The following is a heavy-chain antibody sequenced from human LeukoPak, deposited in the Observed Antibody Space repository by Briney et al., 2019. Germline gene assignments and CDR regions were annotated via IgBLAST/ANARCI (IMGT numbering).Heavy chain of an antibody. D-gene: IGHD3-22*01. Sequence: RAGHSLRLSCAASGFTFSSFWMTCVRLAPGKGLEWVANIKYDGREKYYVDSVKGRFTISRDNARNSIYLQMNSLRVDDTGVYYCARDRYSDTSRIPFHSWGQGILVTVSS. J-gene: IGHJ4*02. CDR1: GFTFSSFW. V-gene: IGHV3-7*01. CDR2: IKYDGREK. CDR3: ARDRYSDTSRIPFHS.